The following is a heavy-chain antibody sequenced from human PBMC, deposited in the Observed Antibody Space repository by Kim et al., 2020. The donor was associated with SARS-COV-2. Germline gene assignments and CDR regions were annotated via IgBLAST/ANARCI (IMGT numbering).Heavy chain of an antibody. CDR2: IIPIFGTA. CDR1: GGTFSSYA. D-gene: IGHD1-7*01. J-gene: IGHJ5*02. V-gene: IGHV1-69*13. CDR3: ARVGGTTGWFDP. Sequence: SVKVSCKASGGTFSSYAISWVRQAPGQGLEWMGGIIPIFGTANYAQKFQGRVTITADESTSTAYMELSSLRSEDTAVYYCARVGGTTGWFDPWGQGTLVTVSS.